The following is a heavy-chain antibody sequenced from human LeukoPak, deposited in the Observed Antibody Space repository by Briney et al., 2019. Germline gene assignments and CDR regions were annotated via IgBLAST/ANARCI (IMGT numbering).Heavy chain of an antibody. D-gene: IGHD3-10*01. CDR2: IIPIFGTA. Sequence: SVKVSCKASGGTFSSYAISWVRQAPGQGLEWMGGIIPIFGTANYAQRFQGRVTITADESTSTAYMELSSLRSEDTAVYYCARAGGITMVRGVPYYYYYYGMDVWGKGTTVTVSS. V-gene: IGHV1-69*01. CDR3: ARAGGITMVRGVPYYYYYYGMDV. J-gene: IGHJ6*04. CDR1: GGTFSSYA.